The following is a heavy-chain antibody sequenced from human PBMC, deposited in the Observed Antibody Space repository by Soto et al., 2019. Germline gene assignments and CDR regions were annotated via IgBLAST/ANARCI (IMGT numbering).Heavy chain of an antibody. CDR3: ALNYYGLDV. CDR2: SRYEAKSHST. J-gene: IGHJ6*02. Sequence: GGSLRLSCAASGFSFSDFYMDWVRQAPGKGLEWIGRSRYEAKSHSTDYAASVKGRFTISRHQSENFLFLQMNSLKIEDTATYYCALNYYGLDVLGQGTTVTVSS. CDR1: GFSFSDFY. V-gene: IGHV3-72*01.